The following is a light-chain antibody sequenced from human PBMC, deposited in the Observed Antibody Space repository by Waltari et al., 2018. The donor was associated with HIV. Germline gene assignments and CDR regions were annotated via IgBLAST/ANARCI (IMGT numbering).Light chain of an antibody. CDR1: SSDVGATNS. V-gene: IGLV2-11*01. J-gene: IGLJ1*01. Sequence: QSALTQPRSVSGSPGQSVTISCTGTSSDVGATNSVSWYQQHPGKAPKLMIYDVSKWPSGVPDRFSGSKSGNTASLTISGLQAEDEADYYCCSYAGTYTYVFGTGTKVTVL. CDR2: DVS. CDR3: CSYAGTYTYV.